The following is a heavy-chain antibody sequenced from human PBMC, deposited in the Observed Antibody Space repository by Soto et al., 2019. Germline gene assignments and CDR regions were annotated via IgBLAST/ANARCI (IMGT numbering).Heavy chain of an antibody. D-gene: IGHD4-17*01. Sequence: KGSGYSFTSYWISWVRQMPGKGLEWMGRIDPSDSYTNYSPSFQGHVTISADKSISTAYLQWSSLKASDTAMYYCARPRATVTRVDAFDIWGQGTMVTVSS. CDR2: IDPSDSYT. CDR3: ARPRATVTRVDAFDI. J-gene: IGHJ3*02. CDR1: GYSFTSYW. V-gene: IGHV5-10-1*01.